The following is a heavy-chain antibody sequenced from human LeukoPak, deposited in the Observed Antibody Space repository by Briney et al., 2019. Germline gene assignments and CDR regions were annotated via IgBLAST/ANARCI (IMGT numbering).Heavy chain of an antibody. D-gene: IGHD5-12*01. CDR3: ARFPRDPWRFDY. V-gene: IGHV3-7*03. CDR2: IKEDGSES. CDR1: GFTFSSDW. J-gene: IGHJ4*02. Sequence: PGGSLRLSCAVSGFTFSSDWMTWVRQAPGKGLEWVANIKEDGSESYYVDSVKGRFTISRDNNKNSLYLQMNSLRAEDTAVYYCARFPRDPWRFDYWGQGTLVTVSS.